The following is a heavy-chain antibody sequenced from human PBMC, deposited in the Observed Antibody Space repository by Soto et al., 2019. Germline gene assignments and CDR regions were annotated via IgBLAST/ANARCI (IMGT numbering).Heavy chain of an antibody. V-gene: IGHV3-15*07. CDR3: TTDSYSSIIVVRFDY. Sequence: GSLRLSCAASGFTFSNAWINWVRQAPGKGLEWVGRIKSKTDGGTPDYAAPVKGRFAISRDDSKNMVYLQMNGLKTEDTGIYYCTTDSYSSIIVVRFDYWGHGTLVTVSS. CDR2: IKSKTDGGTP. CDR1: GFTFSNAW. D-gene: IGHD3-22*01. J-gene: IGHJ4*01.